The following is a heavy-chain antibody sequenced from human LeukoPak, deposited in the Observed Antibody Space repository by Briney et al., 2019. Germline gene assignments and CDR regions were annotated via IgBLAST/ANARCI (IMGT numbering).Heavy chain of an antibody. D-gene: IGHD4-23*01. CDR2: IYYSGST. J-gene: IGHJ5*02. CDR1: GGSISSYD. V-gene: IGHV4-59*01. Sequence: SETLSLTCTVSGGSISSYDWSWIRQPPGKGLEWIGYIYYSGSTNYNPSLKSRVTISVDTSKNQFSLKLSSVTAADTAVYYCARGVRYGDKNWFDPWGQGTLVTVSS. CDR3: ARGVRYGDKNWFDP.